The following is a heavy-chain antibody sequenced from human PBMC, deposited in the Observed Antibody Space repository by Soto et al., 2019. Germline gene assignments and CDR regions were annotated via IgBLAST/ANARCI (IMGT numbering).Heavy chain of an antibody. Sequence: EVQLVESGGGLVQPGRSLRLSCAASGFTFDDYAMHWVRQVPGKGLEWVSGISWNSGNIGYADSVKGRFTISRDNAKNSLFLQMNSLRTEDTALYYCTKGLGWSSKPSGTKGGFDHWGQGTLVAVSS. CDR1: GFTFDDYA. D-gene: IGHD1-26*01. J-gene: IGHJ4*02. CDR3: TKGLGWSSKPSGTKGGFDH. CDR2: ISWNSGNI. V-gene: IGHV3-9*01.